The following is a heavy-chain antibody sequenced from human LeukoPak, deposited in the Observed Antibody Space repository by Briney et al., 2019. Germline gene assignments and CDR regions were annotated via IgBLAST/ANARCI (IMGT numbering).Heavy chain of an antibody. CDR1: GYTFTSYD. J-gene: IGHJ5*02. CDR3: ARGRLGYCSGGSCYLGKVRFDP. D-gene: IGHD2-15*01. CDR2: MNPNSGNT. V-gene: IGHV1-8*01. Sequence: ASVTVSCTASGYTFTSYDINWVRQATGQGLEWMGWMNPNSGNTGYAQKFQGRVTMTRNTSISTAYMELSSLRSEDTAVYYCARGRLGYCSGGSCYLGKVRFDPWGQGTLVTVSS.